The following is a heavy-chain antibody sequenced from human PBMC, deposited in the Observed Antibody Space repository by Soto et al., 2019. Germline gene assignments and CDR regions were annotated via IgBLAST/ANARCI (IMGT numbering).Heavy chain of an antibody. CDR2: INAHSGGT. CDR1: GFSFTGYY. CDR3: AKDLTRQLAYWLDP. Sequence: ASVEVYCKASGFSFTGYYIHWLRQAPGQGLEWMGWINAHSGGTEYAQKFQGRVTLTRDTSIATAYLTLTSLTSDDTALYYCAKDLTRQLAYWLDPWGQGTQVTVSS. J-gene: IGHJ5*02. V-gene: IGHV1-2*02. D-gene: IGHD6-6*01.